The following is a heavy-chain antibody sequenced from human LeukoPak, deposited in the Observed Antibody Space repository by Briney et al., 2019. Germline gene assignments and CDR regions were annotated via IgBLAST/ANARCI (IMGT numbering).Heavy chain of an antibody. CDR1: AFTFNSYT. J-gene: IGHJ4*02. D-gene: IGHD2-15*01. CDR3: ARDLGSGEHRLLV. V-gene: IGHV3-48*01. CDR2: ISRTGTTI. Sequence: GGSLRLSCAASAFTFNSYTITCVRQAPGKWLEWISYISRTGTTIYYADSVKGRFAISRDNAKNSLYLQMNSVRSEDTGLYFCARDLGSGEHRLLVWGQGTLLTVSS.